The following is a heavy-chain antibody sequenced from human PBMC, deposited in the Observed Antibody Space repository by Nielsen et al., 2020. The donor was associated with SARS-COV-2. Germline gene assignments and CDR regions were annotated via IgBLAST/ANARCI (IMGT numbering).Heavy chain of an antibody. CDR3: ARVGGFYYDSSGYYSAGGFDL. Sequence: GGSLRLSCAASGFTFDDYAMHWVRQAPGKGLEWVSGISWNSGSIGYADSVKGRFTISRDNAKNLLYLQMNSLRAEDTAVYFCARVGGFYYDSSGYYSAGGFDLWGRGTLVTVSS. CDR2: ISWNSGSI. CDR1: GFTFDDYA. D-gene: IGHD3-22*01. J-gene: IGHJ2*01. V-gene: IGHV3-9*01.